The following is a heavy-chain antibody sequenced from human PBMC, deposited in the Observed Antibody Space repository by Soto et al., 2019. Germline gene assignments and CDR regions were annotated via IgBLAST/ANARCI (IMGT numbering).Heavy chain of an antibody. CDR3: ATEGGSGNIRGAFDI. Sequence: ASVKVSCKVSGYTLTELSMHWVRQAPGKGLEWMGGFDPEDGETIYAQKFRGRVTMTEDTSTDTAYMELSSLRSEDTAVYYCATEGGSGNIRGAFDIWGQGTMVTVSS. V-gene: IGHV1-24*01. CDR2: FDPEDGET. D-gene: IGHD3-10*01. CDR1: GYTLTELS. J-gene: IGHJ3*02.